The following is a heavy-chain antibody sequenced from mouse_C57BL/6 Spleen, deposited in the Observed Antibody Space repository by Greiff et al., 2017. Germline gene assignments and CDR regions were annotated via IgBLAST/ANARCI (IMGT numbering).Heavy chain of an antibody. CDR2: IDPETGGT. CDR3: TRYSNYGGYFDV. Sequence: QVQLKQSGAELVRPGASVTLSCKASGYTFPDYEMHWVKQTPVHGLEWIGAIDPETGGTAYNQKVKGKAILTADKSSSTAYMELRSLTSEDSAVYYCTRYSNYGGYFDVWGTGTTVTVSS. V-gene: IGHV1-15*01. CDR1: GYTFPDYE. D-gene: IGHD2-5*01. J-gene: IGHJ1*03.